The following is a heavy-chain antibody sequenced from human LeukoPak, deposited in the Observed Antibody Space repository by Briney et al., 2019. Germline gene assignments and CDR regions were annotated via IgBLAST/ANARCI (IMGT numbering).Heavy chain of an antibody. CDR3: ARDSSPFYDSSSPFGY. CDR1: GFTFSSYS. V-gene: IGHV3-48*04. Sequence: GGSLRLSCAASGFTFSSYSMNWVRQAPGKGLEWVSYISSGSSSIYYADSVKGRFTLSRDNAKSSLYLQMNSLRAEDTAVYYCARDSSPFYDSSSPFGYWGQGTLVTVSS. CDR2: ISSGSSSI. D-gene: IGHD3-22*01. J-gene: IGHJ4*02.